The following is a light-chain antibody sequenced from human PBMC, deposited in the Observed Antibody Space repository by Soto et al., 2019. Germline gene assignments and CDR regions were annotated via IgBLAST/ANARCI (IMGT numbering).Light chain of an antibody. J-gene: IGLJ3*02. CDR1: SSDIGNYNL. V-gene: IGLV2-23*01. CDR2: EDS. Sequence: QSVLTQPASVSGSPGQSITISCTGTSSDIGNYNLVSWYQQHPGKAPKLMIHEDSKRPSGVSNRFSGSKSGNTASLTISGLRTEDEADYYCCSYAGSYTWVLGGGTKLTVL. CDR3: CSYAGSYTWV.